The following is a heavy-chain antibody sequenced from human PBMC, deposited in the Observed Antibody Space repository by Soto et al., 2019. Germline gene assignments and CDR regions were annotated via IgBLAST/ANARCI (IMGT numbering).Heavy chain of an antibody. CDR1: GFTFTRYS. Sequence: PGGSLRLSCAASGFTFTRYSMNWVRQAPGKGLEWVSSISSTTNYIYYGDSMKGRFTISRDNAKNSLYLEMDSLRAEDTAVYYCARESEDLTSNFDYWGQGTLVTVSS. CDR2: ISSTTNYI. J-gene: IGHJ4*02. V-gene: IGHV3-21*06. CDR3: ARESEDLTSNFDY.